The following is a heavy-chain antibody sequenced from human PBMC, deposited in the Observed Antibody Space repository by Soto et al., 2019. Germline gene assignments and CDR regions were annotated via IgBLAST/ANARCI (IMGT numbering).Heavy chain of an antibody. CDR1: GFTFTRYS. Sequence: PGGSLRLSCAASGFTFTRYSMNWVRQAPGKGLEWVSSISSTTNYIYYGDSMKGRFTISRDNAKNSLYLEMDSLRAEDTAVYYCARESEDLTSNFDYWGQGTLVTVSS. CDR2: ISSTTNYI. J-gene: IGHJ4*02. V-gene: IGHV3-21*06. CDR3: ARESEDLTSNFDY.